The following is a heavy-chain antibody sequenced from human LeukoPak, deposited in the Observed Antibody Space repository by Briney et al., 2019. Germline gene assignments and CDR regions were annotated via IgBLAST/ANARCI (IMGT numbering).Heavy chain of an antibody. CDR2: IRDSGGST. D-gene: IGHD6-6*01. J-gene: IGHJ4*02. V-gene: IGHV3-23*01. Sequence: PGGSLRLSCAASGFTFSSYTMSWVRQAPGKGLEWVSSIRDSGGSTYYADSVKGRFTISRDNSKNTLYLQMNSLGVDDTAIYYCAKARGSSEVDYWGQGTLVTVSS. CDR1: GFTFSSYT. CDR3: AKARGSSEVDY.